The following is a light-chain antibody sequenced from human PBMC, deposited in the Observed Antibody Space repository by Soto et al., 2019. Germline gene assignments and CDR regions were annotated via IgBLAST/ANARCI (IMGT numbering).Light chain of an antibody. CDR1: QSVSSN. CDR3: QQYNNWPLT. CDR2: GAS. V-gene: IGKV3-15*01. J-gene: IGKJ3*01. Sequence: EIVMTQSPATLSVSPGERATLSCRASQSVSSNLAWYQQKPGQAPRLLIYGASTRATGIPARFSGSGSGTEFTLTISSLQSEDFAVYYCQQYNNWPLTCGAGTKVDIK.